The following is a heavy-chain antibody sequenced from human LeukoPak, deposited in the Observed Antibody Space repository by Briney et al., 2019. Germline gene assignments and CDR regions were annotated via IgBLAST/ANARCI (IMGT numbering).Heavy chain of an antibody. J-gene: IGHJ4*02. CDR3: ASKQGDY. Sequence: GGSLRLSCAASGFTFNSYWMIWVRQAPGKGLEWVANINPDGSGKYYVDSVKGRFTISIDNAKKSLYLQMNSLRAEDTAVYYCASKQGDYWGQGTLVTVSS. V-gene: IGHV3-7*01. CDR2: INPDGSGK. CDR1: GFTFNSYW.